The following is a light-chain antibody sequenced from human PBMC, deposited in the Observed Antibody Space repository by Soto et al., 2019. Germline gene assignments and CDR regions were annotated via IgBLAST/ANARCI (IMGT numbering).Light chain of an antibody. V-gene: IGLV6-57*04. Sequence: NFMLTQPHSVSESPGKTVTISCTRSSGRIASNYVQWYQQRLGSAPTTVIYEDNHRPSGVPDRFSGSIDSSSNSASLIISGLKTEDEADYYCQSYEGSNVVFGGGTKLTVL. J-gene: IGLJ3*02. CDR1: SGRIASNY. CDR3: QSYEGSNVV. CDR2: EDN.